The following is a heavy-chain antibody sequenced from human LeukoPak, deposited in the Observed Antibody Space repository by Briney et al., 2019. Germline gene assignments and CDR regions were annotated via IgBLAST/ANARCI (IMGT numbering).Heavy chain of an antibody. D-gene: IGHD2-21*01. CDR2: INHSGST. CDR1: GGSFSGYY. J-gene: IGHJ3*02. V-gene: IGHV4-34*01. CDR3: ARRDIAFNAFDT. Sequence: SETLSLTCAVYGGSFSGYYWSWIRQPPGKGLEWIGEINHSGSTNYNPSLKSRVTISVDTSKNQFSLKLSSVTAADTAVYYCARRDIAFNAFDTWSQGTMVTVSS.